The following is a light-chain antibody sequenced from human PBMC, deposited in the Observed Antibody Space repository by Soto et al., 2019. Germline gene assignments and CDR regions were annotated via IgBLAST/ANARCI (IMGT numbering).Light chain of an antibody. J-gene: IGKJ2*01. CDR1: QSVTANY. CDR3: HQYSATPYT. V-gene: IGKV3-20*01. CDR2: GAA. Sequence: ENVLTQSPGTLSLSPGETATLSCRASQSVTANYLAWYQQKPGQAPRLLIFGAANRATGIPDRISGSGSGTDFTLTISGLEPEDVAVYYCHQYSATPYTFGQGTHLDI.